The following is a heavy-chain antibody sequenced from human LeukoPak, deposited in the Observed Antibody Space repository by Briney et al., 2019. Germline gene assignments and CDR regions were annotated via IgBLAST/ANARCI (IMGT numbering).Heavy chain of an antibody. CDR3: ARGGDNYMDF. CDR2: IRVYNGDT. CDR1: GYTFTDYG. Sequence: ASVKVSCKAFGYTFTDYGLSWVRQAPGQGLEWMGWIRVYNGDTNYAQKFQGRLTVTTDPSTSTAYMELRSLRSDDTAAYYCARGGDNYMDFWGQGTLVTISS. D-gene: IGHD1-1*01. V-gene: IGHV1-18*01. J-gene: IGHJ4*02.